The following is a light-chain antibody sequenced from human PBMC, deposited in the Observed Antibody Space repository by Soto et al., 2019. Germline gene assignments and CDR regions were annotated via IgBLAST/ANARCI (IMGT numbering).Light chain of an antibody. CDR3: QSYDSSLSGWV. CDR1: SSNIGAAYD. J-gene: IGLJ3*02. V-gene: IGLV1-40*01. Sequence: QSVLTQPPSVSGAPGQKVTISCTRSSSNIGAAYDVHWYQHLPGTAPKLLIYGNNNRPSGVPDRFSGSKSGTSASLAFTGLQAEDEADYYCQSYDSSLSGWVFGGGTKLTVL. CDR2: GNN.